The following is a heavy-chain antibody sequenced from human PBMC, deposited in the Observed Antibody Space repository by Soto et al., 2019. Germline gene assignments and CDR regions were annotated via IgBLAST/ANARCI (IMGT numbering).Heavy chain of an antibody. CDR3: ATPGQGYLVAPGWVDY. V-gene: IGHV3-30-3*01. CDR1: GFTFSSYA. D-gene: IGHD2-15*01. CDR2: ISYDGSNK. Sequence: QVQLVESGGGVVQPGRSLRLSCAASGFTFSSYAMHWVRQAPGKGLEWVAVISYDGSNKYYADSVKGRFTISRDNSKNTLYLQMNSLRAEDTVVYYCATPGQGYLVAPGWVDYWGQGTLVTVSS. J-gene: IGHJ4*02.